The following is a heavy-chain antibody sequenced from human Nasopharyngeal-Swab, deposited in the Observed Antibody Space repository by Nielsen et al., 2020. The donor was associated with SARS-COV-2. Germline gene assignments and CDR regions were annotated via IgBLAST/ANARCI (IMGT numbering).Heavy chain of an antibody. Sequence: GESLKISCAASGFTFSSHAMTWVRQAPGKGLEWVSTISGGGGSTYYADSVTGRFTISKDNSENMLYLQMHSLRAEDTAVYYCATPGTRCSGDTCNMWVFDYWGQGTLVTVSS. CDR1: GFTFSSHA. CDR3: ATPGTRCSGDTCNMWVFDY. CDR2: ISGGGGST. V-gene: IGHV3-23*01. D-gene: IGHD2-15*01. J-gene: IGHJ4*02.